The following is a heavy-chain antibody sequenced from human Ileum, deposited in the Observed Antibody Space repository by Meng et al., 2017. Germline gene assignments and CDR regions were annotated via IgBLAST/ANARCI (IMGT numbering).Heavy chain of an antibody. J-gene: IGHJ4*02. D-gene: IGHD7-27*01. CDR1: GGSVSTSDYQ. Sequence: QGQLQESGPGLVGPSETLSLICTVSGGSVSTSDYQWGWIRQPPGKGLEWIGYAGTNYNPSLKSRVTISVDTSKRQFSLKLTSVTAADTAVYYCARDHWGSLDYWGQGILVTVSS. CDR3: ARDHWGSLDY. CDR2: AGT. V-gene: IGHV4-61*08.